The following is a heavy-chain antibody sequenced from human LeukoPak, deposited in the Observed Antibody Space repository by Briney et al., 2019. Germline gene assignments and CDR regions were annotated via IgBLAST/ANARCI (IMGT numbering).Heavy chain of an antibody. D-gene: IGHD3-10*01. V-gene: IGHV3-48*01. Sequence: GGSLRLSCAASGFTFSSYSMNWVRQAPGGGLEWVSYISSSSSTIYYADSVKGRFTISRDNAKNSLYLQMNSLRAEDTAVYYCAREGYYYGSGNAFDIWGQGTMVTVSS. CDR1: GFTFSSYS. CDR3: AREGYYYGSGNAFDI. J-gene: IGHJ3*02. CDR2: ISSSSSTI.